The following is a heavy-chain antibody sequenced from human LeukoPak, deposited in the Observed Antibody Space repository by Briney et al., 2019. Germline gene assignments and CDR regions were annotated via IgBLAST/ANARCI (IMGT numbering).Heavy chain of an antibody. Sequence: SETLSLTCTVSGGSISSGSYYWSWIRQPAGKGLEWIGRIYTSGSTNYNPSLKSRVTISVDTSKNQFSLKLSSVTAADTAVYYCARQYSGSYYYYMDVWGKGTTVTISS. CDR3: ARQYSGSYYYYMDV. D-gene: IGHD1-26*01. J-gene: IGHJ6*03. V-gene: IGHV4-61*02. CDR2: IYTSGST. CDR1: GGSISSGSYY.